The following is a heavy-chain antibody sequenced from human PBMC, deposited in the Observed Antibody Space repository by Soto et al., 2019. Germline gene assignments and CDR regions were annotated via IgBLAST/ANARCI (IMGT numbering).Heavy chain of an antibody. Sequence: QVQLVESGGGVVQPGRSLRLSCAASGFTFSSYAMHWVRRAPGKGLEWMAVMSYDGSNKYYADSVKGRFTISRDNSKNTLYLQMNRLRPEDTGLYYCARDGGAYWGQGTLVIVSS. CDR2: MSYDGSNK. D-gene: IGHD3-16*01. CDR3: ARDGGAY. V-gene: IGHV3-30-3*01. CDR1: GFTFSSYA. J-gene: IGHJ4*02.